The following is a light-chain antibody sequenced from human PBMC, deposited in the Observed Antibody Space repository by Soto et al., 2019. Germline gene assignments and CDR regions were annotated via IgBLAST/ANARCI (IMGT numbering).Light chain of an antibody. CDR2: DAS. V-gene: IGKV3-11*01. J-gene: IGKJ4*01. CDR3: QQRSNWPLT. CDR1: QSVSSY. Sequence: EIVLPQSPATLSLSPGARSTLSRRASQSVSSYLAWYQQKPGQAHRLLIYDASNRATGIPARFSGSGSGTDFTLTISSLEPEDFAVYYCQQRSNWPLTFGGGTKVDIK.